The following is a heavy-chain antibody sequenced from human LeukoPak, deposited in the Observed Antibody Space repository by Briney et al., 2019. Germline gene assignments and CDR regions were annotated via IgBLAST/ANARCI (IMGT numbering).Heavy chain of an antibody. Sequence: PGGSLRLSCAASGFTFADYAMHWVRQAPGKGLEWVSLISVDGGTTYYADSVKGRFTISRDNSKNSLYLQMNSLRIEDTALYYCAKSSAAAYNLFDPWGQGTLVTVSS. CDR3: AKSSAAAYNLFDP. CDR1: GFTFADYA. CDR2: ISVDGGTT. V-gene: IGHV3-43*02. D-gene: IGHD6-13*01. J-gene: IGHJ5*02.